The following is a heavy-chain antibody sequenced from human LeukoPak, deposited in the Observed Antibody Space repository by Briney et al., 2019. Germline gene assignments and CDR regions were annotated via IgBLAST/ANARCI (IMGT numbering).Heavy chain of an antibody. CDR2: ISTGSSII. Sequence: PGGSLILSCDASGFPFSTSGMHWVRRAPGKGLDWISYISTGSSIIHYADSVQGRFTISRDDGKNSLYLQMISLRVEDTAVFHCVTDWPVWWGQGILVTVSS. V-gene: IGHV3-48*01. CDR3: VTDWPVW. D-gene: IGHD3-16*01. J-gene: IGHJ4*02. CDR1: GFPFSTSG.